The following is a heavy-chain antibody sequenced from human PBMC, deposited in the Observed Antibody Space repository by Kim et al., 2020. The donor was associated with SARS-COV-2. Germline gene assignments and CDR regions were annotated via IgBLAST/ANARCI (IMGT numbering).Heavy chain of an antibody. D-gene: IGHD3-10*01. V-gene: IGHV3-15*01. CDR2: IKSKTDGWAT. J-gene: IGHJ4*02. CDR3: GSLYFDF. CDR1: GFTFNDAW. Sequence: GGSLRLSCAASGFTFNDAWMTWVRQAPGKGLEWVARIKSKTDGWATEYDAPVKGRFTISRDDSKNTLYLQMNSLKTEDTAVYYCGSLYFDFWGQGTPVTVSS.